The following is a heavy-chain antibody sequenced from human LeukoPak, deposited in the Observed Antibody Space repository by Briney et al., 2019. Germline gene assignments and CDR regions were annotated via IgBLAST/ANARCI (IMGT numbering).Heavy chain of an antibody. V-gene: IGHV4-34*01. D-gene: IGHD3-22*01. Sequence: SETLSLTCAVYGGSFSGYYWSWIRQPPGKGLEWIGEINHSGSTNYNPSLKSRVTISVDTSKNQFSLKLSSVTAAETAVYYCASEISMIRRGAFDIWGQGTMVTVSS. CDR3: ASEISMIRRGAFDI. CDR1: GGSFSGYY. J-gene: IGHJ3*02. CDR2: INHSGST.